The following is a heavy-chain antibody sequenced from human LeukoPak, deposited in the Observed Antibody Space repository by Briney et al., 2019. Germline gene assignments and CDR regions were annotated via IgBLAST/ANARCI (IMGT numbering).Heavy chain of an antibody. CDR2: ISSRSNDI. J-gene: IGHJ4*02. D-gene: IGHD2-8*02. Sequence: GGSLRLSCAASGFTFSDQYMTWIRQAPGKGLEWGAQISSRSNDINYADSVKGRFTISRDNAKNSVYLQMNSLRVEDTAVYYCTKGGYNTSWYWFFWGQGTLVIVSS. V-gene: IGHV3-11*06. CDR3: TKGGYNTSWYWFF. CDR1: GFTFSDQY.